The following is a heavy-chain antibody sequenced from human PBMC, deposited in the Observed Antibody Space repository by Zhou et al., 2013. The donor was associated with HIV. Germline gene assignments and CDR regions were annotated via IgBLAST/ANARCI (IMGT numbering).Heavy chain of an antibody. Sequence: QARLVQSGAEIKKPGTSVKVSCQASGFSFGTYSFSWVRQGPGQGLEWMGWISAYSGHTYYAQKFQGRATMTTDTSTNTAYLELRSLGSDDTAVYYCARDRTCSGTSCTSDFWGQGTLVTVSS. V-gene: IGHV1-18*01. J-gene: IGHJ4*02. CDR2: ISAYSGHT. CDR3: ARDRTCSGTSCTSDF. D-gene: IGHD2-2*01. CDR1: GFSFGTYS.